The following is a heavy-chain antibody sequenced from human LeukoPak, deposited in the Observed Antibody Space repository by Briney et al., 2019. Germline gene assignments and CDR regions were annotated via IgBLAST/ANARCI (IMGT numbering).Heavy chain of an antibody. CDR3: AKDRGARDAFDI. CDR2: IRYDGSNK. J-gene: IGHJ3*02. Sequence: GGSLRLSCAASGFTFSSYWMHWVRQAPGKGLEWVAFIRYDGSNKYYADSVKGRFTISRDNSKNTLCLQMNSLRAEDTAVYYCAKDRGARDAFDIWGQGTMVTVSS. CDR1: GFTFSSYW. V-gene: IGHV3-30*02. D-gene: IGHD3-10*01.